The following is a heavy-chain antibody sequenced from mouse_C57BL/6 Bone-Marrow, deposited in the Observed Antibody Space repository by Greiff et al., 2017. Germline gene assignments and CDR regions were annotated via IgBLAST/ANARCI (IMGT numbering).Heavy chain of an antibody. CDR1: GYTFTDYN. D-gene: IGHD2-1*01. CDR3: AVEKGGNYHGYFDV. Sequence: EVQLQQSGPELVKPGASVKMSCKASGYTFTDYNMHWVKQSHGKSLEWIGYINPNNGGTSYNQKFKGKATLTVNKSSSTAYMELRSLTSGDSAVYYCAVEKGGNYHGYFDVWGTGTTVTVSS. V-gene: IGHV1-22*01. J-gene: IGHJ1*03. CDR2: INPNNGGT.